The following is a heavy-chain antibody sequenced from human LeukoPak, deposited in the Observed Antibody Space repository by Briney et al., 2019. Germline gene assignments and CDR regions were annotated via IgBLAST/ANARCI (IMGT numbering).Heavy chain of an antibody. V-gene: IGHV1-2*06. J-gene: IGHJ4*02. CDR1: GYIFTDYY. CDR2: INPNSGGT. D-gene: IGHD3-10*01. CDR3: ARAYYAPSY. Sequence: ASVKVSCKASGYIFTDYYMHWVRQAPGQELGWMGRINPNSGGTNYAQKFQGRVTMTRDTSISTAYMELSRLRSDDTAVYYCARAYYAPSYWGQGTLVTVSS.